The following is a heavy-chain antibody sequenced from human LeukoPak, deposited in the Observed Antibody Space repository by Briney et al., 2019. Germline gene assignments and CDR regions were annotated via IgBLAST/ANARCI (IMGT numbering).Heavy chain of an antibody. CDR2: IYSGGST. CDR1: GFTVSSHY. CDR3: ARISKTYYYDSPYWFDP. V-gene: IGHV3-66*01. J-gene: IGHJ5*02. Sequence: GGSLRLSCAASGFTVSSHYMSWVRQAPGKGLEWVSVIYSGGSTYYADSVKGRFTISRDNSKNTLYLQMSSLRAEDTAVYYCARISKTYYYDSPYWFDPWGQGTLVAVSS. D-gene: IGHD3-22*01.